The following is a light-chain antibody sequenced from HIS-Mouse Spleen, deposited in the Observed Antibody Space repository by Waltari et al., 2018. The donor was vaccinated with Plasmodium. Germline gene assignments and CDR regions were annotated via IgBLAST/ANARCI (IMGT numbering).Light chain of an antibody. CDR3: GTWDSSLSAGVV. CDR1: RSNIGNNS. Sequence: QSVLTQPPSVSAAPGQKVTISCPGSRSNIGNNSVSWYQQLPGTAPKLLIYDNNKRPSGIPDRFSGSKSGTSATLGITGLQTGDEADYYCGTWDSSLSAGVVFGGGTKLTVL. V-gene: IGLV1-51*01. CDR2: DNN. J-gene: IGLJ2*01.